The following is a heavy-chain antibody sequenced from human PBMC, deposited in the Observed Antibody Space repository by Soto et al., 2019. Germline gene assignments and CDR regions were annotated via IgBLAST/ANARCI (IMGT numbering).Heavy chain of an antibody. CDR2: ISGSGGST. Sequence: GGSLRLSCAASGFTFSSYAMSWVRQAPGKGLEWVSAISGSGGSTYYVDSVKGRFTISRDNSKNTLYLQMNSLRAEDTAVYYCAKDSRVGATTLNFDYWGQGTLVTVSS. V-gene: IGHV3-23*01. D-gene: IGHD1-26*01. CDR3: AKDSRVGATTLNFDY. CDR1: GFTFSSYA. J-gene: IGHJ4*02.